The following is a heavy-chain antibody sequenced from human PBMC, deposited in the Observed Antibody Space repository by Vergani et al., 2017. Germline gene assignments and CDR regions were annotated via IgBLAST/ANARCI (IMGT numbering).Heavy chain of an antibody. CDR1: GFTFSSYA. CDR3: ANDCSGGSCYHY. V-gene: IGHV3-23*01. CDR2: ISGSGGST. Sequence: EVQLLESGGGLVQPGGSLRLSCAASGFTFSSYALSWVRQAPGKGLEWVSAISGSGGSTYYADSVKSRFTISRDNSKNTLYLQMNSLRAEDTAVYYCANDCSGGSCYHYWGQGTLVTVSS. D-gene: IGHD2-15*01. J-gene: IGHJ4*02.